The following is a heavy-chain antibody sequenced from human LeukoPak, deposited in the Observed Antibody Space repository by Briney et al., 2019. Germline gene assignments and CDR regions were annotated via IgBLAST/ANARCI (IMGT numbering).Heavy chain of an antibody. D-gene: IGHD2-15*01. CDR2: INPNSGGT. J-gene: IGHJ6*02. CDR1: GYTFTGYY. Sequence: ASVKVSCKASGYTFTGYYMHWVRQAPGQGLEWMGWINPNSGGTNYAQKFQGRVTMTRDTSISTAYMELSRLRSDDTAVYYCARDARINSGGSPYQYYVMDVWGQGTTVTVSS. CDR3: ARDARINSGGSPYQYYVMDV. V-gene: IGHV1-2*02.